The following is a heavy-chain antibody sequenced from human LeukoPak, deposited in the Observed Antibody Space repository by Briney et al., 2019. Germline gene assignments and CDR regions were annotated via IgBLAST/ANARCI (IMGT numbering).Heavy chain of an antibody. CDR1: GFTFSNYA. CDR3: AKGYTKDSSSWP. V-gene: IGHV3-23*01. J-gene: IGHJ5*02. CDR2: ITGSGDNT. D-gene: IGHD6-13*01. Sequence: GGSLRLSCAASGFTFSNYAMSWVRQAPGKGLEWVSSITGSGDNTYYADSVEGRFTISRDNSKNTLYLQMNSLRVEDTAVYYCAKGYTKDSSSWPWGQGTLVTVSS.